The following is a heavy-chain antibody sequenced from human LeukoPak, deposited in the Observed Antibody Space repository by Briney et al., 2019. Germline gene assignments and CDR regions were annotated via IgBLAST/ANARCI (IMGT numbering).Heavy chain of an antibody. CDR2: IYYSGST. Sequence: TSETLSLTCTVSGGSISSSSYYWGWIRQPPGKGLEWIGSIYYSGSTYYNPSLKSRVTISVDTSKNQFSLKLSSVTAADTAVYYCARLTYDSSGYYYYGGDDYWGQGTLVTVSS. D-gene: IGHD3-22*01. CDR1: GGSISSSSYY. J-gene: IGHJ4*02. CDR3: ARLTYDSSGYYYYGGDDY. V-gene: IGHV4-39*01.